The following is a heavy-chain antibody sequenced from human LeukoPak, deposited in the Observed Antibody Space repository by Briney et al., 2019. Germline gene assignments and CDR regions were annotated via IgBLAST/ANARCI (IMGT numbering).Heavy chain of an antibody. J-gene: IGHJ5*02. CDR1: GFTFSSYS. CDR3: ARGGSGWPFDP. V-gene: IGHV3-21*01. D-gene: IGHD6-19*01. CDR2: ISSSSSYI. Sequence: GGSLRLSCAASGFTFSSYSMNWVRQAPGKGLEWVSSISSSSSYIYYADSVKGRFTISRDNAKNSLYLQMNSLRAEDTAVYYCARGGSGWPFDPWGQGTLVTVSS.